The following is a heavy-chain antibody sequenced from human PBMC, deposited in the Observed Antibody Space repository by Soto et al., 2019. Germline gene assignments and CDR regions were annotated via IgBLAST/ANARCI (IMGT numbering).Heavy chain of an antibody. CDR3: AKDRIRITFGGVIVMDAFDI. J-gene: IGHJ3*02. V-gene: IGHV3-23*01. CDR1: GFTFSSYA. CDR2: ISGSGGST. D-gene: IGHD3-16*02. Sequence: GGSLRLSCAASGFTFSSYAMSWVRQAPGKGLEWVSAISGSGGSTYYADSVKGRFTISRDNSKNTLYLQMNSLRAEDTAVYYCAKDRIRITFGGVIVMDAFDIWGQGTMVTVSS.